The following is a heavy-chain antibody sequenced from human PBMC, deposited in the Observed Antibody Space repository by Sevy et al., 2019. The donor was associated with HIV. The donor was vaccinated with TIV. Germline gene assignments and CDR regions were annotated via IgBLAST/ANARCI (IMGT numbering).Heavy chain of an antibody. CDR1: GFTLGDYA. CDR2: IRSKDYGGET. Sequence: GGSLRLSFTGSGFTLGDYAMSWFRQAPGLGLERVGLIRSKDYGGETEYAASVKGRFTISRDDSKSIADLQMNSLKTEDTAVYYCTRGYYYDSSGYSDYWGQGTLVTVSS. D-gene: IGHD3-22*01. V-gene: IGHV3-49*03. J-gene: IGHJ4*02. CDR3: TRGYYYDSSGYSDY.